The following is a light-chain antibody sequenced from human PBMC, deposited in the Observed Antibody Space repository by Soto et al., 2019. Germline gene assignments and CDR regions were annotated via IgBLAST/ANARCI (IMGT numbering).Light chain of an antibody. CDR2: DVS. CDR1: QSISSW. Sequence: DIQMTQSPSTLSASVGDRVTITCRASQSISSWLAWYQQKPGKAPKLLIYDVSTLESGVPSRFSGSGSGTEFTLTISSLQPVDFATYYCQQYNIFWTFGQGTRLEIK. J-gene: IGKJ5*01. V-gene: IGKV1-5*01. CDR3: QQYNIFWT.